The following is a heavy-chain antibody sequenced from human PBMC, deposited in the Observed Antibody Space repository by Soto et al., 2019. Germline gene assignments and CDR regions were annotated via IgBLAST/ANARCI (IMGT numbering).Heavy chain of an antibody. CDR3: ARGPEYSSSSVVDYYYYYGMDV. V-gene: IGHV1-69*01. D-gene: IGHD6-6*01. J-gene: IGHJ6*02. Sequence: QVQLVQSGAEVKKPGSSVKVSCKASGGTFSSYAISWVRQAPGQGLEWMGGIIPIFGTANYAQKFQGRVTITADESTSTAYMELSSLRSEDTAVYYCARGPEYSSSSVVDYYYYYGMDVWGQGTTVTVS. CDR1: GGTFSSYA. CDR2: IIPIFGTA.